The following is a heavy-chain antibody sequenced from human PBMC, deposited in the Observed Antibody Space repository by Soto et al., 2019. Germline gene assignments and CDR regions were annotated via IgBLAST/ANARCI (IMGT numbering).Heavy chain of an antibody. CDR3: ARDKEDYYDSSGSHAFDI. V-gene: IGHV3-33*01. CDR2: IWYDGSNK. D-gene: IGHD3-22*01. CDR1: GFTFSSYG. Sequence: QVQLVESGGGVVQPGRSLRLSCAASGFTFSSYGMHWVRQAPGKGLEWVAVIWYDGSNKYYADSVKGRFTISRDNSKNTLYLQMNSLRDEDTAVYYCARDKEDYYDSSGSHAFDIWGQGTMVTVSS. J-gene: IGHJ3*02.